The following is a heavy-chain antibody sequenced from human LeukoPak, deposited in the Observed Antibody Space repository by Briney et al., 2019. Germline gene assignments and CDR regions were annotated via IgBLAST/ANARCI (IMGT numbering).Heavy chain of an antibody. D-gene: IGHD1-26*01. CDR2: ISYDGSNK. V-gene: IGHV3-30*01. CDR3: ARVSGRELARVYYFDY. CDR1: GFTFSSYA. Sequence: PGRSLRLSCAASGFTFSSYAMHWVRQAPGKGLEWVAVISYDGSNKYYADSVKGRFTISRDNSKNTLYLQMNSLRAEDTAVYYCARVSGRELARVYYFDYWGQGTLVTVSS. J-gene: IGHJ4*02.